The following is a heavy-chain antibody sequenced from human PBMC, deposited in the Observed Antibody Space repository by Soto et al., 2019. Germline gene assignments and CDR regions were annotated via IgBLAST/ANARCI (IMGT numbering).Heavy chain of an antibody. D-gene: IGHD1-1*01. J-gene: IGHJ6*02. V-gene: IGHV3-7*05. CDR3: ASQRISYGMEA. Sequence: EVQLVESGGALVQPGGSLRLSCTGSGFTFGDFWMTWVRQAPGKGLEWVANMNQDGSEKYYVASVRGRFAISRDNAKNSLFLQMNSPSAEVTALYYWASQRISYGMEAWGQGTTVTGSS. CDR2: MNQDGSEK. CDR1: GFTFGDFW.